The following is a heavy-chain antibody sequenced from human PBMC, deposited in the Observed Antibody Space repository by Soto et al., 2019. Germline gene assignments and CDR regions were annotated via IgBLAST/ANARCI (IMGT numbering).Heavy chain of an antibody. CDR3: VREISLAWPKFYCDS. V-gene: IGHV4-31*03. J-gene: IGHJ4*02. CDR1: GGSISSGTYF. D-gene: IGHD5-12*01. Sequence: SQTVSLPCTFSGGSISSGTYFWSWIRQHPRKGLEWIGYFHSIGDTYYNPSLKSRLTISVATSKNQFSLKLSAVTAAATDVYYCVREISLAWPKFYCDSWGKGTLGFISS. CDR2: FHSIGDT.